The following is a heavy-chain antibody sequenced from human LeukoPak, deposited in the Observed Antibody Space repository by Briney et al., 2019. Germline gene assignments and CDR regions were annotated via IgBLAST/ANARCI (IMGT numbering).Heavy chain of an antibody. Sequence: GGSLRLSCAASGFTVSSNYMSWVRQAPGKGLEWVSVIYSGGSTYYADSVKGRFTISRDNSKNTLYLQMNSLRAEDTAVYYCARESSGYDGGVYWGQGTLVTVSS. CDR2: IYSGGST. V-gene: IGHV3-53*01. J-gene: IGHJ4*02. CDR3: ARESSGYDGGVY. D-gene: IGHD5-12*01. CDR1: GFTVSSNY.